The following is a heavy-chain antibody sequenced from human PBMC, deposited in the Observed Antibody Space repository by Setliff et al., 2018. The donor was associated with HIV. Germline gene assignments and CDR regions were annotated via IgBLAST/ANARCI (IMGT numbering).Heavy chain of an antibody. D-gene: IGHD6-19*01. J-gene: IGHJ4*02. CDR3: ARDIRYPGYSSGWFDY. CDR2: ISDDNGKT. Sequence: RAPVNVPCMASGYSFSTYGISWVRQAPGQGLEWMGRISDDNGKTYYAQKFQGRVTMTTDTSTSTAYMELRSLRSDDTAVYYGARDIRYPGYSSGWFDYWGQGTLVTVSS. V-gene: IGHV1-18*01. CDR1: GYSFSTYG.